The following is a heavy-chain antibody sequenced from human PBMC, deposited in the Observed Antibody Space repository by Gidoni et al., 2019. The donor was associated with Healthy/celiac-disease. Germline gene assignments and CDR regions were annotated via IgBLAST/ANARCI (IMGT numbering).Heavy chain of an antibody. V-gene: IGHV3-9*01. CDR3: AKALAGDYYYYYYMDV. D-gene: IGHD3-10*01. Sequence: EVQLVESGGGLVQPGRSLRLSCAASGFTFDDYSMHWVRQAPGKGLEWVAGISWNSGSIGYADSVKGRFTISRDNAKNSLYLQMNSLRAEDTALYYCAKALAGDYYYYYYMDVWGKGTTVTVSS. J-gene: IGHJ6*03. CDR1: GFTFDDYS. CDR2: ISWNSGSI.